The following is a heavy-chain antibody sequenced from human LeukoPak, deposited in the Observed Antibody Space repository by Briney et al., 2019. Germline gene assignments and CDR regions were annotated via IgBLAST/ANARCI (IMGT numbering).Heavy chain of an antibody. CDR2: INPTGGST. Sequence: ASVKVSGKASGYTFPSYFMHWVRQAPGQGLEWMGIINPTGGSTTYAQKFQGRVTMTRDTSTSTVYMELSSLRSDDTAVYYCARTAARRFDYCGQGTLVTVSS. CDR1: GYTFPSYF. CDR3: ARTAARRFDY. D-gene: IGHD6-6*01. V-gene: IGHV1-46*01. J-gene: IGHJ4*02.